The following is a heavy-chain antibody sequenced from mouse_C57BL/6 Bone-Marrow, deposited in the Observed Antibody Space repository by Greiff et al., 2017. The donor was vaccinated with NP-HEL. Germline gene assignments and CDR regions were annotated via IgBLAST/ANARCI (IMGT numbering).Heavy chain of an antibody. V-gene: IGHV5-2*01. CDR1: EYEFPSHD. J-gene: IGHJ4*01. D-gene: IGHD2-14*01. CDR2: INSDGGST. Sequence: EVMLVESGGGLVQPGESLKLSCESNEYEFPSHDMSWVRKTPEKRLELVAAINSDGGSTYYPDTMERRFIISRDNTKNTLYLQMSSLRSEDTALYDPRYDYAMDYWGQGTSVTVSS. CDR3: RYDYAMDY.